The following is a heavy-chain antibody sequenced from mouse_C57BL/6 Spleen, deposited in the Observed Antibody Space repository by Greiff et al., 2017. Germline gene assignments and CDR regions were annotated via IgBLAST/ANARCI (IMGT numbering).Heavy chain of an antibody. Sequence: QLQLQQPGAELLMPGASVKLSCKASCYPFTRYWMHWVKQRPGQGLEWIGEIDPSVSYTNYNQKFKGKSTFTVDKSSSTAYMQLSSLTSEDSAVYYCARYSNYEAWFAYWGQGTLVTVSA. D-gene: IGHD2-5*01. V-gene: IGHV1-69*01. CDR1: CYPFTRYW. J-gene: IGHJ3*01. CDR3: ARYSNYEAWFAY. CDR2: IDPSVSYT.